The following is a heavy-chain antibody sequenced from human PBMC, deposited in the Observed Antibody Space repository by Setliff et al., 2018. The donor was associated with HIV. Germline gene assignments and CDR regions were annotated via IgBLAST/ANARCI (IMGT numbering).Heavy chain of an antibody. CDR1: GYTFTGYD. CDR3: ARKRGRGATTWSYDAFDI. J-gene: IGHJ3*02. D-gene: IGHD1-26*01. CDR2: INPNSGGT. V-gene: IGHV1-2*06. Sequence: ASVKVSCKASGYTFTGYDMHWVRQAPGQGLEWMGRINPNSGGTNYAQKFQGRVTMTRDTSISTAYMELSRLRSDDTAVYYCARKRGRGATTWSYDAFDIWGQGTMVTVSS.